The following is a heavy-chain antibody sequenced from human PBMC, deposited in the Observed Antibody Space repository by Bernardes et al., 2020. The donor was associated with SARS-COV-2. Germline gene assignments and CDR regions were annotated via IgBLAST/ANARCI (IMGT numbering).Heavy chain of an antibody. CDR3: ARLAPGGTVTS. Sequence: SETLSLTCTVSGGSISSSSYYWGWIRQPPGKGLEWIGSIYYSGSTYYNPSLKSRVTISVDTSKNQFSLKLSSVTAADTAVYYCARLAPGGTVTSWGQGTLVTVSS. J-gene: IGHJ5*02. CDR1: GGSISSSSYY. CDR2: IYYSGST. D-gene: IGHD4-17*01. V-gene: IGHV4-39*01.